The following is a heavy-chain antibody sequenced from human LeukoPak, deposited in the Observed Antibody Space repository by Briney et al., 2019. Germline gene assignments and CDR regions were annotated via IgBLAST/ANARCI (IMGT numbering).Heavy chain of an antibody. CDR1: GFTFSSYA. J-gene: IGHJ3*02. D-gene: IGHD1-26*01. V-gene: IGHV3-23*01. CDR3: AKGIVGAAGVFGI. CDR2: ISGSGGST. Sequence: GASLRLSCAASGFTFSSYAMSWVRQAPGKGLEWVSGISGSGGSTYYADSVKGRFTISRDNSKSTLYLQMNSLRAEDTAVYYCAKGIVGAAGVFGIWGQGTMVIVSS.